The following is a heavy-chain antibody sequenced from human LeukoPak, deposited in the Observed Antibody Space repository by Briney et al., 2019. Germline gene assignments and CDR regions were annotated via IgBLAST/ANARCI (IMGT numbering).Heavy chain of an antibody. V-gene: IGHV3-9*01. CDR3: ARGHYYDSSGYPGAFDI. J-gene: IGHJ3*02. D-gene: IGHD3-22*01. CDR2: ISWNSGSI. Sequence: GRSLRLSCAASGFTFDDYAMHWVRQAPGEGLEGVSGISWNSGSIGYADSVKGRFTISRDNAKTSLYLEMNSLRTEDTALYYCARGHYYDSSGYPGAFDIWGQGTMVTVSS. CDR1: GFTFDDYA.